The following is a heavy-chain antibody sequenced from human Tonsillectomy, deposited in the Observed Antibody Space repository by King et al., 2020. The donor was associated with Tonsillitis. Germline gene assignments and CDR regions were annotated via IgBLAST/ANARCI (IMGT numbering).Heavy chain of an antibody. J-gene: IGHJ6*02. Sequence: VQLVESGGGLVKPGGSLRLSCVASGFTFSDYTMSLVRQAPGKGLEWVSSVSGSTSYIYYAASVKGRFTISRDNGKNSLYLQMNSLRAEDTGVYYCAKDRQGGNYGMDVWGQGTTVTVSS. CDR2: VSGSTSYI. V-gene: IGHV3-21*03. CDR3: AKDRQGGNYGMDV. CDR1: GFTFSDYT.